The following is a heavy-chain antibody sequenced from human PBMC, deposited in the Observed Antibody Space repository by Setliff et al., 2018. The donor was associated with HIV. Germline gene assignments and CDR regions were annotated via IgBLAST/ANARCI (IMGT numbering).Heavy chain of an antibody. J-gene: IGHJ3*02. V-gene: IGHV1-69*13. D-gene: IGHD4-17*01. Sequence: SVKVSCKASGGTFSSYAISWVRQAPGQGLEWMGGIIPIFGTANYAQKFQGRVTITADESTSTAYMEPSSLRSEDTAVYYCARDQGLTVTHSDDAFDIWGQGTMVTVSS. CDR1: GGTFSSYA. CDR3: ARDQGLTVTHSDDAFDI. CDR2: IIPIFGTA.